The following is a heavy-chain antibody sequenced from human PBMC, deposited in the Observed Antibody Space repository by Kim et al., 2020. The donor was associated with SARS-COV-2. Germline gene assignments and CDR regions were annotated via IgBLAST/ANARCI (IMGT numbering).Heavy chain of an antibody. V-gene: IGHV3-33*06. Sequence: GGSLRLSCAAYGFTFSSYGMHWVRQAPGKGLEWVAVIWYDGSNKYYADSVKGRFTISRDNSKNTLYLQMNSLRAEDTAVYYCAKDPRGPYYYGSGSSRHIYYFDYWGQGTLVTVSS. CDR2: IWYDGSNK. CDR1: GFTFSSYG. J-gene: IGHJ4*02. CDR3: AKDPRGPYYYGSGSSRHIYYFDY. D-gene: IGHD3-10*01.